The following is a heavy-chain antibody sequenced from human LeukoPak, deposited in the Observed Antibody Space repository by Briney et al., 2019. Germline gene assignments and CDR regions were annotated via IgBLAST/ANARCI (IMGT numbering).Heavy chain of an antibody. CDR1: GFTFSSDS. CDR2: ISSSSNYI. D-gene: IGHD5-18*01. J-gene: IGHJ4*02. V-gene: IGHV3-21*01. CDR3: ARDGVYNYGPR. Sequence: TSGGSLRLSCAASGFTFSSDSMKWVRQAPGKGMEGVSSISSSSNYIYYADSVKSRFTISRDNAKNSLYLQMNSLRAEDTAVYYCARDGVYNYGPRWGQGTLVTVSS.